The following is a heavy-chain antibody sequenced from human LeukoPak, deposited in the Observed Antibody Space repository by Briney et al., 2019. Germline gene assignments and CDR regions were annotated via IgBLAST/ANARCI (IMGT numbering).Heavy chain of an antibody. D-gene: IGHD4-17*01. CDR3: ARQTTVTNLFDY. CDR1: GDSISSSSYY. CDR2: IYYSGST. Sequence: SETLSLTCTVSGDSISSSSYYWDWIRQPPGKGLEWIGSIYYSGSTYYNSSLKTRVTISVDTSKDQFSLELSSVTAADTAVYYCARQTTVTNLFDYWGQGTLVTVSS. J-gene: IGHJ4*02. V-gene: IGHV4-39*01.